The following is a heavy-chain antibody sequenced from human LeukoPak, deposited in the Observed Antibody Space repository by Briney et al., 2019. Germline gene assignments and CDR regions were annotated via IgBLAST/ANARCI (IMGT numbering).Heavy chain of an antibody. J-gene: IGHJ2*01. V-gene: IGHV4-4*07. CDR2: IGPNYYSGST. Sequence: PSETLSLTCAVSSGSISNYYWSWIRQPAGKGLEWIGRIGPNYYSGSTKYSPSLKSRVTMSVDTSKNQFYLTLTSVTAADTAVYYCARGGDGYYDYWFFDLWGRGTLVTVSS. CDR3: ARGGDGYYDYWFFDL. D-gene: IGHD5-24*01. CDR1: SGSISNYY.